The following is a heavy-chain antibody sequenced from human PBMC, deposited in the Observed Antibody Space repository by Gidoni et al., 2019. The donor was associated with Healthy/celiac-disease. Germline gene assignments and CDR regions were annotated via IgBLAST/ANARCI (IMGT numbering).Heavy chain of an antibody. CDR1: GGSFSGYY. Sequence: QVQLQQWGAGLLKPSETLSLTCAVYGGSFSGYYWSWIRKPPGKGLEWIGEINHRGSTNYNPSLKSRVTISVDTSKNQFSLKLSSVTAADTAVYYCARGRLTIFGVVRSPFYYGMDVWGQGTTVTVSS. V-gene: IGHV4-34*01. CDR3: ARGRLTIFGVVRSPFYYGMDV. D-gene: IGHD3-3*01. J-gene: IGHJ6*02. CDR2: INHRGST.